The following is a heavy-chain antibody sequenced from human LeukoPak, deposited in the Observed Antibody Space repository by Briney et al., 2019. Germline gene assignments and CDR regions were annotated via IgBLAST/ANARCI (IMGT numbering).Heavy chain of an antibody. CDR3: ARDLRYSSGWYYFDY. J-gene: IGHJ4*02. CDR2: ISAYNGNT. V-gene: IGHV1-18*01. CDR1: GYTFTSYG. D-gene: IGHD6-19*01. Sequence: ASVKVSCKASGYTFTSYGISWVRQAPGQGLEWMGWISAYNGNTNYAQGLQGRVTMTTDTSTSTAYMELRSLRSDDTAVYYCARDLRYSSGWYYFDYWGQGTLVTVSS.